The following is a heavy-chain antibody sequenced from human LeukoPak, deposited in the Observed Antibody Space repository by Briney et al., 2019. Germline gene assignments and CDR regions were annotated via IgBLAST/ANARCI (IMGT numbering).Heavy chain of an antibody. CDR3: ARERQSVATPFDY. CDR2: VAHDEKTI. D-gene: IGHD2-15*01. Sequence: PGGSLRLSCVAPGFTFTGHSMHWVRQAPGKGLEWVAVVAHDEKTIFYADSLKGRFTVSRDNSKNTVYLQMNSLRDEDTAVYYCARERQSVATPFDYWGQGSLVTVSS. CDR1: GFTFTGHS. J-gene: IGHJ4*02. V-gene: IGHV3-30*04.